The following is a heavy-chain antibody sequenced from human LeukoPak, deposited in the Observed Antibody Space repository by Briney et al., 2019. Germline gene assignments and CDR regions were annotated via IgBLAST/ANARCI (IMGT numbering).Heavy chain of an antibody. CDR1: GFTFSSYW. D-gene: IGHD1-26*01. J-gene: IGHJ6*02. Sequence: GGSLRLSCAASGFTFSSYWMHWVRQAPGKGLVWVSRINRDGSSTSYADSVKGRFTISRDNAKNTLYLQMNGLRAEDTAVYYCARDPAGATPYYYYGMDVWGQGTTVTVSS. CDR3: ARDPAGATPYYYYGMDV. CDR2: INRDGSST. V-gene: IGHV3-74*01.